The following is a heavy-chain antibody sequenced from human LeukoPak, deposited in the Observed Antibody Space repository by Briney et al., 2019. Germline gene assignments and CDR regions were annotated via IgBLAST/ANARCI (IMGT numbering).Heavy chain of an antibody. CDR2: IGRRDNNR. CDR3: AKENSSGWPNLDT. Sequence: TGGSLRLSCAASGFTFDRYTIHWVRQAPGKGLEWVSLIGRRDNNRYYADSVRGRFTISRDNSKNSLYLQMNSLRTEDTALYYCAKENSSGWPNLDTWGRGTLVAVSS. CDR1: GFTFDRYT. V-gene: IGHV3-43*01. D-gene: IGHD6-19*01. J-gene: IGHJ5*02.